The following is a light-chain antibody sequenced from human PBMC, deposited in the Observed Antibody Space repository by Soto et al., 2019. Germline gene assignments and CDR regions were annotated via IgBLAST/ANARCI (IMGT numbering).Light chain of an antibody. V-gene: IGKV1-5*01. Sequence: DIQMSQSPSTLSASVGDRVTITCRASQSISSWLAWYQQKPGKAPKLLIYDGSSFESGVPSRFSGSGSGTEITLTISSLQPDDFATYYCQQYNSYSWTFGQGTKVDIK. CDR1: QSISSW. CDR2: DGS. J-gene: IGKJ1*01. CDR3: QQYNSYSWT.